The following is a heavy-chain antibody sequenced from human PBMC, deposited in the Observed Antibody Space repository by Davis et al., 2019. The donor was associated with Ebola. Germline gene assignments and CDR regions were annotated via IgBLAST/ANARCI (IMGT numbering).Heavy chain of an antibody. Sequence: ESLKISCAASGFTFSSYAMHWVRQAPGKGLEYVSAISSNGGSTYYANSVKGRFTISRDNSKNTLYLQMGSLRAEDMAVYYCARGLMVYATAIDYWGQGTLVTVSS. V-gene: IGHV3-64*01. CDR3: ARGLMVYATAIDY. CDR1: GFTFSSYA. J-gene: IGHJ4*02. CDR2: ISSNGGST. D-gene: IGHD2-8*01.